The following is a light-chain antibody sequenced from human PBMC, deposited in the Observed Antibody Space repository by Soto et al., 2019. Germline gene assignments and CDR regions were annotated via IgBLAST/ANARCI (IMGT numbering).Light chain of an antibody. CDR3: PQYKSNRRT. Sequence: EIQVTQYTSTLSASVVDRVTMTCRASESISTWLAWYQQQPGKAPKLLIYKASLLENGVPSRFSGSGSETDFILTINSLQPDDFATYYCPQYKSNRRTFAQRTKAAIK. CDR2: KAS. J-gene: IGKJ1*01. CDR1: ESISTW. V-gene: IGKV1-5*03.